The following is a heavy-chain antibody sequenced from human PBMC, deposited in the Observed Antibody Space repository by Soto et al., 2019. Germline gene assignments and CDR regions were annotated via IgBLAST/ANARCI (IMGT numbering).Heavy chain of an antibody. J-gene: IGHJ4*02. CDR2: ISGSGGST. CDR1: GFTFSSYA. Sequence: PGGSLRLSCAASGFTFSSYAMSWVRQAPGKWLEWVSAISGSGGSTYYADSVKGRFTISRDNSKNTLYLQMNSLRAEDTAVYYCAKALSRDGYNPFDYWGQGXLVTVYS. CDR3: AKALSRDGYNPFDY. V-gene: IGHV3-23*01. D-gene: IGHD5-12*01.